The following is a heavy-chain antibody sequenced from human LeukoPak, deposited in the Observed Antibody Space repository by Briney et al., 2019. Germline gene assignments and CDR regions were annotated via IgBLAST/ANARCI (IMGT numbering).Heavy chain of an antibody. CDR1: GYIFTSYA. J-gene: IGHJ4*02. CDR2: INPNSGGT. V-gene: IGHV1-2*02. Sequence: ASVKVSCKASGYIFTSYAMHWVRQAPGQGLEWMGWINPNSGGTNYAQKFQGRVTMTRDTSISTAYMELSRLRSDDTAVYYCARVGVRGVIFWFGYWGQGTLVTVSS. D-gene: IGHD3-10*01. CDR3: ARVGVRGVIFWFGY.